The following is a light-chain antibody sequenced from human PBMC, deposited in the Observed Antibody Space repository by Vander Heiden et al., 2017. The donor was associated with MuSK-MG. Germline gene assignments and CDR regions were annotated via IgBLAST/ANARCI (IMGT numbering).Light chain of an antibody. V-gene: IGKV2-28*01. Sequence: DIVMTQSPLSLPVTPGEPASISCRSSQSLLHSNGYNYLDWYLQKPGQSPQLLIYLGSNRASGVPDRFSGSGSGTDFTLKISRVEAEDVGVYYCMQALQNPGIFTFGHGTKVDIK. CDR1: QSLLHSNGYNY. CDR2: LGS. J-gene: IGKJ3*01. CDR3: MQALQNPGIFT.